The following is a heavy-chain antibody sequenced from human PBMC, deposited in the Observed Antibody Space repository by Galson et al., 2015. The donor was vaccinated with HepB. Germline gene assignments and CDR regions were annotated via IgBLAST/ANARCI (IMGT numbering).Heavy chain of an antibody. Sequence: SLRLSCAASGFTFSSYWMSWVRQAPGKGLEWVANIKQDGSEKYYVDSVKGRFTISRDNAKNSLYLQMNSLRAEDTAVYYCASGRKKSYDFWSGQYDYWGQGTLVTV. J-gene: IGHJ4*02. CDR1: GFTFSSYW. CDR3: ASGRKKSYDFWSGQYDY. V-gene: IGHV3-7*01. D-gene: IGHD3-3*01. CDR2: IKQDGSEK.